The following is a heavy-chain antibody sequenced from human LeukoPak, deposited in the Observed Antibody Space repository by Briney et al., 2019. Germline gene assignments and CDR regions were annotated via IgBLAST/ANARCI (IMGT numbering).Heavy chain of an antibody. CDR3: ARHGEPGIAAPTNLYFDY. D-gene: IGHD6-13*01. CDR1: GGSISNGKYY. CDR2: IYYSGNT. V-gene: IGHV4-39*01. J-gene: IGHJ4*02. Sequence: PSETLSLTCTVSGGSISNGKYYWGWIRQPPGKGLEWIGNIYYSGNTYYNPILKSRVTISVDTSKNQFSLKLSSVTAADTAVYYCARHGEPGIAAPTNLYFDYWGQGTLVTVSS.